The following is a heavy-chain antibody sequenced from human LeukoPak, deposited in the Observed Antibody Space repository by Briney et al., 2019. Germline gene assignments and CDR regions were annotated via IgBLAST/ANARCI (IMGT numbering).Heavy chain of an antibody. V-gene: IGHV3-49*04. CDR2: IRGNAYGGTT. D-gene: IGHD3-10*01. Sequence: PGGSLRLSCTASGFTFADYAMSWVRQAPGKGLEWVGFIRGNAYGGTTEYAASVQGRFTISRHDSTSIAYLQMNSLKTADTAVYYCARVRGIEEFDYWGKGTLVSVSS. CDR3: ARVRGIEEFDY. CDR1: GFTFADYA. J-gene: IGHJ4*02.